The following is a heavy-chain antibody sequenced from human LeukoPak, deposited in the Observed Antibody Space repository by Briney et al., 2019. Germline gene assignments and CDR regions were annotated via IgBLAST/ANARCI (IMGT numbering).Heavy chain of an antibody. Sequence: NYAQKFQGRVTITTDESTSTAYMELSSLRSEDTAVYYCARGNVVVVPAAIGLDYYYYMDVWGKGTTVTVSS. CDR3: ARGNVVVVPAAIGLDYYYYMDV. D-gene: IGHD2-2*01. V-gene: IGHV1-69*05. J-gene: IGHJ6*03.